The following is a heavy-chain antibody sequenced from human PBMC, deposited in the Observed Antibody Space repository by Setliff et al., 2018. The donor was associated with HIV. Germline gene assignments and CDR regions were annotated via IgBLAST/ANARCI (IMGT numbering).Heavy chain of an antibody. D-gene: IGHD6-19*01. CDR2: INHSGST. V-gene: IGHV4-34*01. J-gene: IGHJ5*02. CDR1: GGSLIDSY. CDR3: ARGLLSGWPHPDWFDP. Sequence: SETLSLTCAVYGGSLIDSYWSWIRQPPGKGLEWIGEINHSGSTNYSPSLKGRVTISIDTSKSQFSLKLTSVTAADTAVYYCARGLLSGWPHPDWFDPRGHGILVTVSS.